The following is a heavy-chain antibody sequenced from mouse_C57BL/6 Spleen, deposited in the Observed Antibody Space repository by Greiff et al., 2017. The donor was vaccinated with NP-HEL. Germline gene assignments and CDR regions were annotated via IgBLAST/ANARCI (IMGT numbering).Heavy chain of an antibody. Sequence: EVRVVESGGGLVKPGGSLKLSCAASGFTFSDYGMHWVRQAPEKGLEWVAYISSGSSTIYYADTVKGRFTISRDNAKNTLFLQMTSLRSEDTAMYYCARGLTGTAWFAYWGQGTLVTVSA. D-gene: IGHD4-1*01. J-gene: IGHJ3*01. CDR1: GFTFSDYG. CDR2: ISSGSSTI. CDR3: ARGLTGTAWFAY. V-gene: IGHV5-17*01.